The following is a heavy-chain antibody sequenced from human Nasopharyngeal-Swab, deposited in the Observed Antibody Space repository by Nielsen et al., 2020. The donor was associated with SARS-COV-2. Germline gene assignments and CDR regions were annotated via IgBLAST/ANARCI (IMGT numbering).Heavy chain of an antibody. J-gene: IGHJ6*03. CDR3: ARVTADSSSWYEYYYYYYYYMDV. D-gene: IGHD6-13*01. CDR2: IKQDGSEK. V-gene: IGHV3-7*03. Sequence: GESLKISCAASGFTFSSYWMSWVRQAPGKGLEWVANIKQDGSEKYYVDSVKGRFTISRDNAKNSLYLQMNSLRAEDTAVYYCARVTADSSSWYEYYYYYYYYMDVWDKGTTVTVSS. CDR1: GFTFSSYW.